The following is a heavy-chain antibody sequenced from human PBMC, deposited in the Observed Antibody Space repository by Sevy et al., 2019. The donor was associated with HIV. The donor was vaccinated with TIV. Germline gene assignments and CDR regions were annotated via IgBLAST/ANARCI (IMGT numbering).Heavy chain of an antibody. CDR1: GFTFSSYA. D-gene: IGHD3-22*01. J-gene: IGHJ4*02. V-gene: IGHV3-23*01. CDR2: ISGSGGST. Sequence: GVSLRLSCAASGFTFSSYAMSWVRQAPGKGLEWVSAISGSGGSTYYADSVKGRFTISRDNSKNTLYLQMNSLRAEDTAVYYCAKTVTYYYDSSGYLGDYWGQGTLVTVSS. CDR3: AKTVTYYYDSSGYLGDY.